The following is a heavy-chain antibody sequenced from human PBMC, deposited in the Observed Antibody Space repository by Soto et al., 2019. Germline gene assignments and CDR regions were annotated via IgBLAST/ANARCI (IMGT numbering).Heavy chain of an antibody. J-gene: IGHJ6*02. CDR2: MMPVYGSA. CDR3: ARGGGTMFGAVILKGRHGMDV. Sequence: QVQLVQSGAEVKKPGSSVKVSCKASGDTFSRSAFAWVRQAPGQGPEWMGGMMPVYGSANYAKKFRGRLTITVDDSTRTIYMELSSLPPADTGVYYCARGGGTMFGAVILKGRHGMDVWGQGTTVIVSS. D-gene: IGHD3-3*01. CDR1: GDTFSRSA. V-gene: IGHV1-69*01.